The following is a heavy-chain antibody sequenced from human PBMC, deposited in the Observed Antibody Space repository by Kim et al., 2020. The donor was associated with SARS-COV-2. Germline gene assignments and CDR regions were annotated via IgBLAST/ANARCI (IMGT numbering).Heavy chain of an antibody. CDR1: GGSISNYY. CDR3: ARHPPRYSAYDTLPVYYYSGMDV. Sequence: SETLSLTCTVSGGSISNYYWSWIRQPPGKGLEWIAYIYYTGSTNYNPSLKSRVTISVDTSKTQFSLKLSSVTAADTAVYYCARHPPRYSAYDTLPVYYYSGMDVWGQGTTVTVSS. J-gene: IGHJ6*02. D-gene: IGHD5-12*01. CDR2: IYYTGST. V-gene: IGHV4-59*08.